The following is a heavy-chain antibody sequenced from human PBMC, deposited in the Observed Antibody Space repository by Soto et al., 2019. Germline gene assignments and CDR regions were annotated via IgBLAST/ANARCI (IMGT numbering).Heavy chain of an antibody. CDR2: INAGNGNT. V-gene: IGHV1-3*01. D-gene: IGHD3-22*01. J-gene: IGHJ5*02. CDR1: GYTFTSYA. Sequence: GASVKVSCKASGYTFTSYAMHWVRQAPGQRLEWLGWINAGNGNTKYSQKFQGRVTITRDTSASTAYMELSSLRSEDTAVYYCAREMSTYYYDSRGYSHWFDPWGQGTLVTVSS. CDR3: AREMSTYYYDSRGYSHWFDP.